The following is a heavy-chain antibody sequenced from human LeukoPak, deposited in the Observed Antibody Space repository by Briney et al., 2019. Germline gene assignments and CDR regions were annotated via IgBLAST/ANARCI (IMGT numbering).Heavy chain of an antibody. CDR1: GFTFSSYS. V-gene: IGHV3-21*01. D-gene: IGHD2-2*01. Sequence: GSLRLSCAASGFTFSSYSMNWVRQAPGKGLEWVSSISSSSSYIYYADSVKGRFTISRDNAKNSLYLQMNSLRAEDTAVYYCARDRSSIVVVPAASDYWGQGALVTVSS. CDR3: ARDRSSIVVVPAASDY. CDR2: ISSSSSYI. J-gene: IGHJ4*02.